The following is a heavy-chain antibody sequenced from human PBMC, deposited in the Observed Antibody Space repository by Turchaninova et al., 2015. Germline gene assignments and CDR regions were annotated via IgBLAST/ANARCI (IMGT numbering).Heavy chain of an antibody. CDR3: ARVPPSGHFDPTV. V-gene: IGHV3-48*03. D-gene: IGHD3-9*01. J-gene: IGHJ4*02. Sequence: EVQLVESGGTLVQPGGSLRLSCAASGFMFSNYDMNWVRQASGKGLEWVSVISSCGDTIYYADSVRGGFTISSDNAENSLFLQMNSLRAEDTAVYYCARVPPSGHFDPTVWGQGTLVTVSS. CDR1: GFMFSNYD. CDR2: ISSCGDTI.